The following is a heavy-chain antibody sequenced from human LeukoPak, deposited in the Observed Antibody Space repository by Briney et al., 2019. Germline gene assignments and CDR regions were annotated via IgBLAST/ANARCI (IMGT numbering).Heavy chain of an antibody. Sequence: SETLSLTCAVYGGSFSGYYWSWIRQPPGKGLEWIGEINHSGSTNYNPSLKSRVTISVDTSKNQFSLKLSSVTAADTAVYYCARGDSSSSETFDYWGQGTLVTVSS. D-gene: IGHD6-6*01. V-gene: IGHV4-34*01. CDR3: ARGDSSSSETFDY. CDR1: GGSFSGYY. J-gene: IGHJ4*02. CDR2: INHSGST.